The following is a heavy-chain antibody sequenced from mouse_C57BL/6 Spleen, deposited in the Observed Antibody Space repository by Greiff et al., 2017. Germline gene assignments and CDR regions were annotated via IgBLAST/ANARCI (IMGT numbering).Heavy chain of an antibody. Sequence: VQLQQSGPALVAPSQSLSITCTVSGFSLTSYGVDWVRQPPGKGLAWLGVIWGGGSTNYNSALMSRLSISKDDSKSQVFLKMNSLQTDDTAMYYCAKRDYGSSSWFAYWGQGTLVTVSA. J-gene: IGHJ3*01. CDR2: IWGGGST. CDR3: AKRDYGSSSWFAY. D-gene: IGHD1-1*01. V-gene: IGHV2-9*01. CDR1: GFSLTSYG.